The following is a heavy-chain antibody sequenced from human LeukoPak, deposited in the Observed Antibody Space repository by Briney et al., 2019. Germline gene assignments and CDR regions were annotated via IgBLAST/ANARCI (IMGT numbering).Heavy chain of an antibody. Sequence: ASVKVSCKASGYTFTSYGISWVRQAPGQGLEWMGWISAYNGNTNYAQKLQGRVTVTTDTSTSTAYMELRSLRSDDTAVYYCARAPENTLEWPYDYWGQGTLVTVSS. CDR2: ISAYNGNT. CDR3: ARAPENTLEWPYDY. V-gene: IGHV1-18*01. CDR1: GYTFTSYG. J-gene: IGHJ4*02. D-gene: IGHD3-3*01.